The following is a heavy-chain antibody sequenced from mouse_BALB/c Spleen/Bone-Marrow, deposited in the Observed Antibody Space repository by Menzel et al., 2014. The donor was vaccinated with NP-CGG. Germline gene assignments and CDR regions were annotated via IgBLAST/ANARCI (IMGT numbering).Heavy chain of an antibody. CDR2: ILPGNTNA. V-gene: IGHV1-9*01. J-gene: IGHJ4*01. CDR3: ARGWYSMDD. Sequence: QVQLQQSGAEQMQPGASVKISRKATGYTFSNYWIEWVKQRPGHGLEWIGEILPGNTNANYNEKFKGRATFTADTSSNTAYMQLSSLTSEDSAVYYCARGWYSMDDWGQGTSVTVSS. CDR1: GYTFSNYW.